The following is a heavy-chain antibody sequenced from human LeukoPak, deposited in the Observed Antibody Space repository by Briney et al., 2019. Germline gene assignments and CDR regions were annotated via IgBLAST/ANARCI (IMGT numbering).Heavy chain of an antibody. V-gene: IGHV3-21*01. D-gene: IGHD6-13*01. Sequence: GGSLRLSCAASGFTFSSYSMNWVRQAPGKGLEWVSSISSSSSYIYYADSVKGRFTISRGNAKNSLYLQMNSLRAEDTAVYYCARGEQQLVPLDYWGQGTLVTVSS. CDR3: ARGEQQLVPLDY. CDR1: GFTFSSYS. CDR2: ISSSSSYI. J-gene: IGHJ4*02.